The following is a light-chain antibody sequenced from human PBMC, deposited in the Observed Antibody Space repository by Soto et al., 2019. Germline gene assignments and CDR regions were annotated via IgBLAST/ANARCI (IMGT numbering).Light chain of an antibody. J-gene: IGLJ2*01. CDR1: SSDIGDYNF. CDR3: SSYTISSTLV. V-gene: IGLV2-14*03. CDR2: DVS. Sequence: QSVLTQPASVSGSPGQSITISCTGTSSDIGDYNFVSWYQQNPGKAPKLMIYDVSSRPSGVSNRFSGSKSGNTASLTISGLQAEDEADYYCSSYTISSTLVFGGGTQLTVL.